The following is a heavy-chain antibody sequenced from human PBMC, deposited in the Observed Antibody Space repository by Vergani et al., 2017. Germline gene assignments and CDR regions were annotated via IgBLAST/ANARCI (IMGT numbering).Heavy chain of an antibody. Sequence: QVQLQESGPGLVKPSQTLSLTCTVSGGSISSGDYYWSWIRQPPGKGLEWIGYIYYSGSTYYNPSLKSRVTISVDTSKTQFTLKLSSVTAADTAVYYCARDTPSSGWPFDYWGQGTLVTVSS. CDR1: GGSISSGDYY. CDR3: ARDTPSSGWPFDY. D-gene: IGHD6-19*01. V-gene: IGHV4-30-4*08. CDR2: IYYSGST. J-gene: IGHJ4*02.